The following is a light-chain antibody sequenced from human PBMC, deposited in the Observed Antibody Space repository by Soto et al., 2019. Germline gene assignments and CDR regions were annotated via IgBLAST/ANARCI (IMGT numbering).Light chain of an antibody. Sequence: ESVLTQSLGTLSLYPRERPTLSCSASQSVSSNYLVWYQQKPGQAPRLLIYGASPRATGIPDRFSGSGSGTDFTLTISRLEPEDAAVYYWQQYCGSPTWTFGEGTKVDIK. J-gene: IGKJ1*01. CDR3: QQYCGSPTWT. V-gene: IGKV3-20*01. CDR2: GAS. CDR1: QSVSSNY.